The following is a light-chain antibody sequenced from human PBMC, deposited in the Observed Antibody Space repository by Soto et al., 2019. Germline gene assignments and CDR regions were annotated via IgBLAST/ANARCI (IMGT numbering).Light chain of an antibody. CDR2: EGS. CDR1: SSDVGSYNL. V-gene: IGLV2-23*01. Sequence: QSVLTQPASVSGSPGQSITISCTGTSSDVGSYNLVSWYQQHPGKAPKLMIYEGSKRPSGVSNRFSGSKSANTASLTISGLQAEDEADYYWCSYAGSSTYVVFGGGTKVTVL. J-gene: IGLJ2*01. CDR3: CSYAGSSTYVV.